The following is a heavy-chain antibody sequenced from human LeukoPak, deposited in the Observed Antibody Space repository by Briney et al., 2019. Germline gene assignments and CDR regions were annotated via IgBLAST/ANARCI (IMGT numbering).Heavy chain of an antibody. D-gene: IGHD5-18*01. CDR2: IYPGDSDT. CDR1: GYSFTSYW. Sequence: GESLKISCKGPGYSFTSYWIGCVRQMPGKGLEWMGIIYPGDSDTRYSPSFQGQVTISADKSISTAYLQWSSLKASDTAMYYCATVDTAMGFDYWGQGTLVTVSS. V-gene: IGHV5-51*01. J-gene: IGHJ4*02. CDR3: ATVDTAMGFDY.